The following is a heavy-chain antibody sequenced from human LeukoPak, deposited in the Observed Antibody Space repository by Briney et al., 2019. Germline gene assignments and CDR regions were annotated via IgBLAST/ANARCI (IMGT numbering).Heavy chain of an antibody. CDR2: INPNSGGT. V-gene: IGHV1-2*06. J-gene: IGHJ4*02. D-gene: IGHD2-8*01. Sequence: ASVKVSCKASGYTFTGYYMHWVRQAPGQGLEWMGRINPNSGGTNYAQKFQGRVTMTRDTSISTAYMELSRLRSDDTAVYYCARVPHTYCTNGVCYLFDYWGQGTLVTVSS. CDR1: GYTFTGYY. CDR3: ARVPHTYCTNGVCYLFDY.